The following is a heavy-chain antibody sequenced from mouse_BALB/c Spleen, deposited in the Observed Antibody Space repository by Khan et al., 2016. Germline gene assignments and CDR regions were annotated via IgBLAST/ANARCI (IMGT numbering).Heavy chain of an antibody. CDR1: GFNIKDTY. Sequence: VQLQQSGAELVKPGASVKLSCTASGFNIKDTYMHWVKQRPEQGLEWIGRIDPANGNTKYDPKFQGKATITADTSSNTAYLQLSSLTSEDTAVYYCARAYPYDAMDYWGQGTSVTVSS. CDR3: ARAYPYDAMDY. J-gene: IGHJ4*01. CDR2: IDPANGNT. V-gene: IGHV14-3*02.